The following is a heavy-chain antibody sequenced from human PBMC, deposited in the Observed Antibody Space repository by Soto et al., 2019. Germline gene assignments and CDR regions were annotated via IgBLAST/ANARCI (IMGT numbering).Heavy chain of an antibody. CDR3: ARDFRQLFDY. CDR2: ISYDGSNK. D-gene: IGHD6-13*01. CDR1: GFTFSSYA. J-gene: IGHJ4*02. V-gene: IGHV3-30-3*01. Sequence: QVQLVESGGGVVQPGRSLRLSCAASGFTFSSYAMHWVRQAPGKGLEWVAVISYDGSNKYYADSVKGRFTISRDNSKNTLYLQMNSLRAEDTAVYYCARDFRQLFDYWGQGTLVTVSS.